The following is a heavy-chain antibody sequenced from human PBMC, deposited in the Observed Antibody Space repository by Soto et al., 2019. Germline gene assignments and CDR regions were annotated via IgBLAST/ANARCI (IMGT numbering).Heavy chain of an antibody. J-gene: IGHJ4*02. Sequence: GESLKISCAASGFTFSTYWMDWVRQAPGKGLEWVANINQDGSEKHYVDSVKGRFTISRDNAKNSLYLQMSSLTAEDSALYYCTRSLDYWGQGTLVTVSS. CDR3: TRSLDY. V-gene: IGHV3-7*01. CDR1: GFTFSTYW. CDR2: INQDGSEK.